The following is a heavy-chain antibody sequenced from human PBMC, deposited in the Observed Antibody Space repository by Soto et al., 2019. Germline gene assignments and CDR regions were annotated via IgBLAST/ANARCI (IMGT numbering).Heavy chain of an antibody. J-gene: IGHJ4*02. V-gene: IGHV1-69*13. CDR1: GCTFSSYL. Sequence: GASVKVSFKSSGCTFSSYLFNWVRQARGQGLEWLGWIVPIYRTADYAQKFQGRVTITADESTRTLYLELSSLKSQDTALYYCARDSGAKLSSSWGQGTLVTVSS. CDR3: ARDSGAKLSSS. CDR2: IVPIYRTA. D-gene: IGHD6-13*01.